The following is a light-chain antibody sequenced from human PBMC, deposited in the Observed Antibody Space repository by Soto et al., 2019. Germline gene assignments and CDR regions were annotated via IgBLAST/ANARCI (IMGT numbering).Light chain of an antibody. V-gene: IGLV1-36*01. CDR1: SSNIGNND. CDR2: YDD. J-gene: IGLJ2*01. Sequence: QSVLTQPPSVSGAPRQRVTISCSGSSSNIGNNDVNWYQQLPGKAPKLLIYYDDLLPSGVSDRFSGSKSGTSASLAIRGLQSEDEADCYCAAWDDSLNGQVFGGGTKLTVL. CDR3: AAWDDSLNGQV.